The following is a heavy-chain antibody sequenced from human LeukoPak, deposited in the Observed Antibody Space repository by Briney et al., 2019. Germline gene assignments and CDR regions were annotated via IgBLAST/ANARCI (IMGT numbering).Heavy chain of an antibody. V-gene: IGHV4-59*01. CDR2: IYYSGST. CDR1: GGSISSYY. D-gene: IGHD5-12*01. J-gene: IGHJ4*02. CDR3: AGRGPGMVATDVDY. Sequence: RASETLSLTCAVSGGSISSYYWRWLRQHPGKGLEWLGYIYYSGSTNSNPPLKSRVPISVETSKNQFSLKLTSVTAADTAVYYCAGRGPGMVATDVDYWGQGTLVTVSS.